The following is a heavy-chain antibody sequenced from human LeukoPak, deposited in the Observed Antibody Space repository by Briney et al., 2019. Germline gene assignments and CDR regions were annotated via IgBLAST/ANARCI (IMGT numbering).Heavy chain of an antibody. J-gene: IGHJ4*02. V-gene: IGHV4-59*08. D-gene: IGHD5-18*01. Sequence: SETLSLTCTVSGGSISSYYWSWIRQPPGKGLEWIGYIYYSGSTNYNPSLKSRVTISVDTSKNQFSLKLSSVTAADTAVYYCARHQGYSYGYSDYWGQGTLVTVSS. CDR1: GGSISSYY. CDR2: IYYSGST. CDR3: ARHQGYSYGYSDY.